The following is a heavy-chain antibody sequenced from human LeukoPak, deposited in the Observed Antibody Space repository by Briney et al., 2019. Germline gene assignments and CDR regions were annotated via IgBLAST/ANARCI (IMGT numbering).Heavy chain of an antibody. D-gene: IGHD3-22*01. CDR1: GGSLSGYY. Sequence: SETLSLTCAVYGGSLSGYYWSWIRQPPATGLEWIGEINHSGSTNYNPSLTSRVTISVDTSKNQFSLKLSSGTAADTAVYDCARQIYDSSGYRDYWGQGTLVTVSS. CDR2: INHSGST. J-gene: IGHJ4*02. V-gene: IGHV4-34*01. CDR3: ARQIYDSSGYRDY.